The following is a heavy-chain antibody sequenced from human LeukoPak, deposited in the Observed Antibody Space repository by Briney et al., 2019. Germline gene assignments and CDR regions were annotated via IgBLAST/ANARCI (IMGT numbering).Heavy chain of an antibody. J-gene: IGHJ6*02. CDR1: GYTFTGYY. V-gene: IGHV1-2*02. D-gene: IGHD5-12*01. CDR2: INPNSGGT. Sequence: ASVKFSCKASGYTFTGYYMHWVRQAPGQGLEWMGWINPNSGGTNYAQKFQGRVTMTRDTSISTAYMELSRLRSDDTAVYYCARGDSGYGQYYYYGMDVWGQGTTVTVSS. CDR3: ARGDSGYGQYYYYGMDV.